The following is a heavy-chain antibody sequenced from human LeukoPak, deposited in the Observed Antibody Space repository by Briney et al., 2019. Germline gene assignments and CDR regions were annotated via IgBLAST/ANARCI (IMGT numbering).Heavy chain of an antibody. CDR2: IYYSGST. D-gene: IGHD3-9*01. J-gene: IGHJ6*03. CDR3: ATTYYDILTGYSNYYMDV. CDR1: GGSISSYY. V-gene: IGHV4-59*01. Sequence: SETLSLTCTVSGGSISSYYWSWIRQPPGKGLEWIGYIYYSGSTNYNPSLKSRVTISVDTSKNQFSLKLSSVTAADTAVYYCATTYYDILTGYSNYYMDVWAKGPRSPPP.